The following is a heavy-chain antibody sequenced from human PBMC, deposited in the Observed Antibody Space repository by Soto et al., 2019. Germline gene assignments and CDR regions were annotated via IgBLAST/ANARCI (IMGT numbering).Heavy chain of an antibody. V-gene: IGHV3-7*01. CDR1: GFTFSSYW. D-gene: IGHD2-15*01. Sequence: GGSLRLSCAASGFTFSSYWMSCVRQAPGKGLEWVANIKQDGSEKYYVDSVKGRFTISRDNAKNSLYLQMNSLRAEDTAVYYCASQNLYCSGGSCYSSAFDIWGQGTMVTVSS. J-gene: IGHJ3*02. CDR2: IKQDGSEK. CDR3: ASQNLYCSGGSCYSSAFDI.